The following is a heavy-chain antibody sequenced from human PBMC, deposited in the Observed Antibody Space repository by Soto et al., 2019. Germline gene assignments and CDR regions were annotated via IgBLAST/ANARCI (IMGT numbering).Heavy chain of an antibody. CDR2: ISTSGGST. J-gene: IGHJ4*02. CDR3: AKASKTTVTTAFDY. D-gene: IGHD4-17*01. CDR1: GFTFTSHA. V-gene: IGHV3-23*01. Sequence: EVQLLESGGGLVQPGGSLRLSCAASGFTFTSHAMSWARQAPGKGLEWVSVISTSGGSTYYADSVKGRFTISRDNFKNTLYLQMNSLRAEDTAEYYCAKASKTTVTTAFDYWGQGTLVTVSS.